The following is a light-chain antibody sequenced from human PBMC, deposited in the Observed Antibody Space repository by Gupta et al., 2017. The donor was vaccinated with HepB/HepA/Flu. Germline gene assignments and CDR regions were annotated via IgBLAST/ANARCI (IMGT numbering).Light chain of an antibody. CDR2: AAS. CDR3: QQSYNNWT. V-gene: IGKV1-39*01. CDR1: QSISSY. J-gene: IGKJ1*01. Sequence: DIQMTQSPSSLSASVGDRVTITCRASQSISSYLHWYHQKPGKAPKLLIYAASSLQSGVPSRFSGSGSGTDFTLTISSLQPEDFATYYCQQSYNNWTFGQGTKVEIK.